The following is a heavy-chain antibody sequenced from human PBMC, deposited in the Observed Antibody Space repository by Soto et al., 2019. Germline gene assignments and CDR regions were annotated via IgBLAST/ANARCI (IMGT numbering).Heavy chain of an antibody. CDR2: ISDSGGVT. D-gene: IGHD1-1*01. Sequence: GGSLRLSCAASGFTFRIYALTWVRQAPGKGLEWVSAISDSGGVTFYADSVKGRFTISRDNSKNTLYLQMNSLRAEDTAVYYCAKLGTTWYYYGMDVWGQGTTVTVSS. CDR1: GFTFRIYA. J-gene: IGHJ6*02. V-gene: IGHV3-23*01. CDR3: AKLGTTWYYYGMDV.